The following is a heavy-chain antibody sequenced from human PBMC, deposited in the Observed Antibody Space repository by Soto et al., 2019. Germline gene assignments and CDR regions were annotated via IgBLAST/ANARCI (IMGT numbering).Heavy chain of an antibody. D-gene: IGHD3-22*01. V-gene: IGHV6-1*01. Sequence: PSQTHSLPCAISGDSVSSNSAAWNWIRQSPSRGLEWLGRTYYRSKWYKEHAVSVKSRLTINPDTAKNQFSLQLNSVTPEDTAVYYCAREIPIVLPGFDPWGQGTLVTVSS. J-gene: IGHJ5*02. CDR2: TYYRSKWYK. CDR1: GDSVSSNSAA. CDR3: AREIPIVLPGFDP.